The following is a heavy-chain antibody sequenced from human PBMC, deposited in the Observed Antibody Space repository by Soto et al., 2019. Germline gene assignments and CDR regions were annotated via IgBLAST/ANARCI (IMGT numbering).Heavy chain of an antibody. CDR1: GDTFSHYV. Sequence: VQMVQSGAEVKEPGLSVKVSCTNSGDTFSHYVMSWVRQAPGQGLEWMGSLAPISGSPNYAERFEGRLTISADAGTSTMYMELRSLKYDDTAVYYCARIGVGSRRWGQGTMVTVSS. V-gene: IGHV1-69*18. CDR3: ARIGVGSRR. D-gene: IGHD1-26*01. CDR2: LAPISGSP. J-gene: IGHJ3*01.